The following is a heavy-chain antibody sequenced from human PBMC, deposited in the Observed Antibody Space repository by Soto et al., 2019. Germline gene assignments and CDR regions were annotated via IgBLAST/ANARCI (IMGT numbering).Heavy chain of an antibody. CDR2: ITDGLTK. CDR3: ARDTSHGVTIGGLDS. D-gene: IGHD3-16*01. J-gene: IGHJ4*02. CDR1: VLSFRYQN. V-gene: IGHV3-48*02. Sequence: PRGPLLLSCATPVLSFRYQNMVGLRQAPGKGLEWVAHITDGLTKHYADFVQGRFIISRDNAKNSLYLELTDLRDDDTAVYYCARDTSHGVTIGGLDSWGQGTMVTVSS.